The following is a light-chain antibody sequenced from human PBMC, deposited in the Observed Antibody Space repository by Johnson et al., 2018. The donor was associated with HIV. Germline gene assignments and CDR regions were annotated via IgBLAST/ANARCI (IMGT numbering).Light chain of an antibody. CDR2: DNN. CDR1: SSNIGNNY. V-gene: IGLV1-51*01. J-gene: IGLJ1*01. Sequence: QSVLTQPPSVSAAPGQKVTISCSGSSSNIGNNYVSWYQQLPGTAPKLLIYDNNKRPSGIPDRFSGSKSGTSATLGIIELQTGDEADYYCGTWDSSLSAVFGTGTKVTVL. CDR3: GTWDSSLSAV.